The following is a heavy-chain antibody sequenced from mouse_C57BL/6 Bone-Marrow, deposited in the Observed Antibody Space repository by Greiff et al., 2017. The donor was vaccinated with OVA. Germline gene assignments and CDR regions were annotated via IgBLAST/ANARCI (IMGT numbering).Heavy chain of an antibody. CDR1: GFNIKDDY. Sequence: EVQLQQSGAELVRPGASVKLSCTASGFNIKDDYMHWVKQRPEQGLAWIGWIDPENGDTEYASKFQGKATITADTSSNTAYLQLSSLTSDDAAVYYCTQEVYAMDYWGQGTSVTVSA. J-gene: IGHJ4*01. V-gene: IGHV14-4*01. CDR3: TQEVYAMDY. CDR2: IDPENGDT.